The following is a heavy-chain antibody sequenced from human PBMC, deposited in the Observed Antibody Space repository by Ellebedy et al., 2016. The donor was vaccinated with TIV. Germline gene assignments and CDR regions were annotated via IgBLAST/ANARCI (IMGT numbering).Heavy chain of an antibody. CDR2: IYPGDSDT. Sequence: KVSCKGSGYSFTSYWIGWVRQMPGKGLEWMGSIYPGDSDTKYSPSVQGQVTISAHKSISTAYLQWSSLKASDTAMYYSARQQDYSDSSGYYYYYYGMDVWGQGTTVTVSS. D-gene: IGHD3-22*01. CDR1: GYSFTSYW. CDR3: ARQQDYSDSSGYYYYYYGMDV. J-gene: IGHJ6*02. V-gene: IGHV5-51*01.